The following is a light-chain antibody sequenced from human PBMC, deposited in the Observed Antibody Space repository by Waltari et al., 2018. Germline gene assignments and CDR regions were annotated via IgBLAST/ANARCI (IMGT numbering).Light chain of an antibody. J-gene: IGLJ3*02. CDR3: QVWDSSSHVV. CDR1: NIGSKT. Sequence: SYVLTQPPSVSVAPGETARISCGGNNIGSKTVHWYQQRPGQAPLLVIYDDTDRPSGIPERFSGSNSGTTPTLTSSRVEAGDEADYYCQVWDSSSHVVFGGGTKLTVL. CDR2: DDT. V-gene: IGLV3-21*04.